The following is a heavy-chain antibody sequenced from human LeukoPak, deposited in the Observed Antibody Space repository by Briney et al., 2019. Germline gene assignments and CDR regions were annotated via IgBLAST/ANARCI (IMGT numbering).Heavy chain of an antibody. Sequence: GGSLRLSCAASGFTFSSYSMNWVRQALGKGLEWVSYISSSSSTIYYADSVKGRFTISRDNAKNSLYLQMNSLRAEDTAVYYCARDRAMVRGVISPLFDYWGQGTLVTVSS. J-gene: IGHJ4*02. D-gene: IGHD3-10*01. V-gene: IGHV3-48*04. CDR3: ARDRAMVRGVISPLFDY. CDR1: GFTFSSYS. CDR2: ISSSSSTI.